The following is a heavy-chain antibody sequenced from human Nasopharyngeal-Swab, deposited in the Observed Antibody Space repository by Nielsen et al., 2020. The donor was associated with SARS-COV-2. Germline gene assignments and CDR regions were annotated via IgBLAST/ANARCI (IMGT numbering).Heavy chain of an antibody. J-gene: IGHJ5*02. Sequence: GESLKISCAASGFAFGSYGMHWVRQAPGRGLEWVAVIWYDATKIYYADSVKGRFTISRDNAKNSLYLQMNSLRAEDTAVYYCARDGQSRTNWFDPWGQGTVVTVSS. CDR2: IWYDATKI. CDR1: GFAFGSYG. V-gene: IGHV3-33*01. D-gene: IGHD2-8*01. CDR3: ARDGQSRTNWFDP.